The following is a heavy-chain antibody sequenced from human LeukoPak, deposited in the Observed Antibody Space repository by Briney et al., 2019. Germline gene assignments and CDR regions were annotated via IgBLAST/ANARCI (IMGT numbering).Heavy chain of an antibody. J-gene: IGHJ4*02. Sequence: GGSLRLSCAAAGFTFSSFSMIWVRQAPGQGLEWVSYISSSSSTIYYADFGKGRFTISRDNAKNPMYLQMNSLRAEDTAVYYCARAVGYCCSSICYPFGFRGPGTPVTVSS. D-gene: IGHD2-2*01. CDR3: ARAVGYCCSSICYPFGF. CDR1: GFTFSSFS. V-gene: IGHV3-48*01. CDR2: ISSSSSTI.